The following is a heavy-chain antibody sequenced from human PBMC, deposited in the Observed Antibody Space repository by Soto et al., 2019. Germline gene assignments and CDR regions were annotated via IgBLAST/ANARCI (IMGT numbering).Heavy chain of an antibody. CDR3: ASKYFSGGSCPLYYGMHV. V-gene: IGHV1-3*01. Sequence: QVQLVQSGAEVKKPGASVKVSCKASGYTFTSYAMHWVRQAPGQRLEWMGWINAGNGNTKYSQKFQGRVTITRDTSASTAYMALSSLRSEDTAVDYCASKYFSGGSCPLYYGMHVWGQGTTVTVSS. J-gene: IGHJ6*02. CDR2: INAGNGNT. D-gene: IGHD2-15*01. CDR1: GYTFTSYA.